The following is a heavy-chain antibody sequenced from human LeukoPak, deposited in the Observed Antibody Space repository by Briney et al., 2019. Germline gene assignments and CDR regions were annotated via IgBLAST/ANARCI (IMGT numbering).Heavy chain of an antibody. V-gene: IGHV3-30-3*01. D-gene: IGHD3-10*01. CDR3: AREKILWFGELKPLGAFDI. CDR1: GFTFSSYA. CDR2: ISYDGSNK. Sequence: GGSLRLSCAASGFTFSSYAMHWVRQAPGKGLEWVAVISYDGSNKYYADSVKGRFTISRDNSKNTLYLQMNSLRAEDTAVYYCAREKILWFGELKPLGAFDIWGQGTMVTVSS. J-gene: IGHJ3*02.